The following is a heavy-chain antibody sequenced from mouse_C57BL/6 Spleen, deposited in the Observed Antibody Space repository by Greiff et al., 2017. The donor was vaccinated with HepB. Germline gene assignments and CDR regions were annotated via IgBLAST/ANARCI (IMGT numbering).Heavy chain of an antibody. Sequence: VQLQQSGAELVKPGASVKISCKASGYAFSSYWMNWVKQRPGKGLEWIGRIYPGDGDTNYNGKFKGKATLTADKSSSTAYMQLSSLTSEDSAVDYCASRWERARYIDVWGTGTTVTVSS. CDR2: IYPGDGDT. V-gene: IGHV1-80*01. CDR3: ASRWERARYIDV. D-gene: IGHD2-3*01. J-gene: IGHJ1*03. CDR1: GYAFSSYW.